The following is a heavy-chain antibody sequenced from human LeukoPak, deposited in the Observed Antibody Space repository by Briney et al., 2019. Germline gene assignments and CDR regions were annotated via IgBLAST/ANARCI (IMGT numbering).Heavy chain of an antibody. J-gene: IGHJ4*02. CDR3: ARDGRFPPEVLPRYFDY. CDR1: GGSFSGYY. D-gene: IGHD1-26*01. CDR2: INHSGST. Sequence: SETLSLTCAVYGGSFSGYYWSWIRQLPGKGLEWIGEINHSGSTYYNPSLKSRVTISVETSKNQFSLKLSSVTAADTAVYYCARDGRFPPEVLPRYFDYWGQGTLVTVSS. V-gene: IGHV4-34*01.